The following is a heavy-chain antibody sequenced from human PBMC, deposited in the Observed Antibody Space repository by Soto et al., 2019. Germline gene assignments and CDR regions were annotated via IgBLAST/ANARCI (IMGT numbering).Heavy chain of an antibody. D-gene: IGHD5-12*01. J-gene: IGHJ4*02. V-gene: IGHV3-9*01. CDR1: GFNLNTYG. CDR2: ISWNSGSI. Sequence: GGSLRLSCVASGFNLNTYGIYWVRQAPGKGLEWVSGISWNSGSIGYADSVKGRFTISRDNAKNSLYLQMNSLRAEDTALYYCAKDSGYDLEGSFDYWGQGTLVTVSS. CDR3: AKDSGYDLEGSFDY.